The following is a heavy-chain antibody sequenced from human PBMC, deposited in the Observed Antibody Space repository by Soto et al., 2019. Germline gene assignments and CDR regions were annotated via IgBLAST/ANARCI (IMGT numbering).Heavy chain of an antibody. V-gene: IGHV4-31*03. Sequence: QVQLQESGPGLVKPSQTLSLTCTVSGGSINSGLYYWSWIRQHPGKGLEWIGYIYYSGSTYYNPSLTSRLTISLDTSKSQFSLRLSSVTAADTAVYYCASGDYFGHDFDYWGQGTRVTVSS. CDR1: GGSINSGLYY. J-gene: IGHJ4*02. CDR2: IYYSGST. CDR3: ASGDYFGHDFDY. D-gene: IGHD4-17*01.